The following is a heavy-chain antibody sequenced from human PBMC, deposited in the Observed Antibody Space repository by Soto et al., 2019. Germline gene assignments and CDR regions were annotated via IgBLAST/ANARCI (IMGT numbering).Heavy chain of an antibody. V-gene: IGHV3-23*01. CDR3: EKDPAVQGYFDY. Sequence: GGYLRLSCAASGFTFSTYAMTCVRKAQWKGLEWVSIISNSGDATYYLDSVKGLFTISRDYSKNTLYLQMNSLRAVDTAVYYCEKDPAVQGYFDYWGQGTLVTVSS. J-gene: IGHJ4*02. CDR1: GFTFSTYA. D-gene: IGHD2-2*01. CDR2: ISNSGDAT.